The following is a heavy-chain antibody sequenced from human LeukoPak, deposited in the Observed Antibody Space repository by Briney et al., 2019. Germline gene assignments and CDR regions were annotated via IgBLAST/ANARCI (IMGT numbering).Heavy chain of an antibody. CDR1: GFTFSSYS. Sequence: GGSLRLSCAASGFTFSSYSMTWVRQAPGKGLGWVSYISSSSSTIYYADSVKGRFTISRDNAKNSLYLQMNSLRAEDTAVYYCARDLGYGSHYWGQGTLVTVSS. V-gene: IGHV3-48*01. D-gene: IGHD3-10*01. CDR2: ISSSSSTI. J-gene: IGHJ4*02. CDR3: ARDLGYGSHY.